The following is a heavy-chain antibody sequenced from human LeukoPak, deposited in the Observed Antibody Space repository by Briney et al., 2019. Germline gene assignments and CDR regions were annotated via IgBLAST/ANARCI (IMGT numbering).Heavy chain of an antibody. V-gene: IGHV1-58*01. CDR1: GFTFTSSA. J-gene: IGHJ4*02. CDR2: IVVGSGNT. D-gene: IGHD3-16*01. CDR3: AADMGVRDLGDY. Sequence: SVKVSCKASGFTFTSSAVQWVRQARGQRLEWIGWIVVGSGNTNYAQKFQERVTITRDMSTSTAYMELSSLRSEDTAVYYCAADMGVRDLGDYWGQGTLVTVSS.